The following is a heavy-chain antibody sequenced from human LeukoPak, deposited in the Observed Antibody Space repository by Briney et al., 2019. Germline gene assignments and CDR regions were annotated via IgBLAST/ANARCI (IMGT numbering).Heavy chain of an antibody. J-gene: IGHJ4*02. CDR2: ISGSGGST. Sequence: QTGGSLRLSCAASGFTFSSYSMSWVRQAPGKGLEWVSAISGSGGSTNYADSVKGRFTISRDNSKNTLYLQMNSLRAEDTAVYYCAKENGYNYYFDYWGQGTLVTVSS. D-gene: IGHD5-24*01. V-gene: IGHV3-23*01. CDR3: AKENGYNYYFDY. CDR1: GFTFSSYS.